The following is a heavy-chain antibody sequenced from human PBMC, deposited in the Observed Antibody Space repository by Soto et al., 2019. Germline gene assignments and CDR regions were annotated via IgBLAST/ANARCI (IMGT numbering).Heavy chain of an antibody. CDR2: IIPIFGTA. CDR1: GGTFSSYA. D-gene: IGHD6-13*01. J-gene: IGHJ6*02. Sequence: SVKVSCKASGGTFSSYAISWVRQAPGQGLEWMGGIIPIFGTANYAQKFQGRVTITADESTSTAYMELSSLRSGDTAVYYCASRIAAADDYYYYGMDVWGQGTTVTVSS. V-gene: IGHV1-69*13. CDR3: ASRIAAADDYYYYGMDV.